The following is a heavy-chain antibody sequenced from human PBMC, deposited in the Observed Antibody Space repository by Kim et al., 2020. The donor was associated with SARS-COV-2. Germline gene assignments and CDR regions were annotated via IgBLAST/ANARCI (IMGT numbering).Heavy chain of an antibody. CDR3: ARDSYYYGSGYGMDV. D-gene: IGHD3-10*01. CDR2: ISYDGSNK. V-gene: IGHV3-33*05. CDR1: GFTFSSYG. Sequence: GGSLRLSCAASGFTFSSYGMHWVRQAPGKGLEWVAVISYDGSNKYYADSVKGRFTISRDNSKNTLYLQMNSLRAEDTAVYYCARDSYYYGSGYGMDVWGQGTTVTVSS. J-gene: IGHJ6*02.